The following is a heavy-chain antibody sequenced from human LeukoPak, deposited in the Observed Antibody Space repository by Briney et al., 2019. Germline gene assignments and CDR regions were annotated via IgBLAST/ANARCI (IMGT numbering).Heavy chain of an antibody. CDR2: IYYSGST. V-gene: IGHV4-39*01. CDR3: ARGSVLRHFNY. J-gene: IGHJ4*02. Sequence: PSETLSLTCTVSGGSISSSSYYWVWIRQPPGKGLEWIGSIYYSGSTYYNPSLKSRVTISVDTSKNQFSLKRSSVTAADTAVYYCARGSVLRHFNYWGQGTLVTVPS. D-gene: IGHD3-3*01. CDR1: GGSISSSSYY.